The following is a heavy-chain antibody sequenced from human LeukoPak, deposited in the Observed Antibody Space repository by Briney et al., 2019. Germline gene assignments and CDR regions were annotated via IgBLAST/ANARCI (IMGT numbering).Heavy chain of an antibody. Sequence: GASVKVSCKASGYTFTGYYMHWVRQAPGQGLEWMGWINPNSGGTNYAQKVQGRVTMTKDTSTSTAYMEVKSLRSDDTAVYYCARGAYGDSSGYFYYYMDVWGKGTTVTISS. V-gene: IGHV1-2*02. CDR3: ARGAYGDSSGYFYYYMDV. J-gene: IGHJ6*03. CDR1: GYTFTGYY. CDR2: INPNSGGT. D-gene: IGHD3-22*01.